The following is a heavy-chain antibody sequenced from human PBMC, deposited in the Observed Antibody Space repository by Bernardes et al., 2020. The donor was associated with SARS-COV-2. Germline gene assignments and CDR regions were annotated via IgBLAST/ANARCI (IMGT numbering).Heavy chain of an antibody. J-gene: IGHJ6*02. CDR1: GYSISSGYY. Sequence: SETLSLTCAVSGYSISSGYYWGWIRQPAGKGLEWIGRIYTSGSTNYNPSLKSRVTMSVDTSKNQFSLKLSSVTAADTAVYYCARDFGGDYHPLYYYYYGMDVWGQGTTVTVSS. CDR3: ARDFGGDYHPLYYYYYGMDV. V-gene: IGHV4-4*07. D-gene: IGHD4-17*01. CDR2: IYTSGST.